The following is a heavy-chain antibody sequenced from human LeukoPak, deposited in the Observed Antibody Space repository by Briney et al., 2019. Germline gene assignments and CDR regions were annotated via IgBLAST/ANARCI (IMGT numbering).Heavy chain of an antibody. Sequence: GASVKVSCKASGYTFTSYYMHWVRQAPGQGLEWMGWINPNSGGTNYAQKFQGRVTMTRDTSISTAYMELSRLRSDDTAVYYCARGRNSGWVHPWEYFDYWGQGTLVTVSS. CDR3: ARGRNSGWVHPWEYFDY. V-gene: IGHV1-2*02. D-gene: IGHD6-19*01. CDR2: INPNSGGT. J-gene: IGHJ4*02. CDR1: GYTFTSYY.